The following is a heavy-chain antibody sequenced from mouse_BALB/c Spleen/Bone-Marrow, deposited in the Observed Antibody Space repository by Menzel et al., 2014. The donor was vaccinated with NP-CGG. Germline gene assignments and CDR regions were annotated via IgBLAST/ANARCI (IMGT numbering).Heavy chain of an antibody. CDR3: ARLGNYVYFAY. Sequence: EVKVEESGGGLVQPGGSLILSCAASGFDFSRYWMSWARQAPGKGQEWIGEINPGSSTINYTPSLKDKFIISRDNAKKTLYLQMSKVRSEDTALYYCARLGNYVYFAYWGQGTSLTVSS. CDR2: INPGSSTI. CDR1: GFDFSRYW. J-gene: IGHJ2*02. D-gene: IGHD1-1*01. V-gene: IGHV4-2*02.